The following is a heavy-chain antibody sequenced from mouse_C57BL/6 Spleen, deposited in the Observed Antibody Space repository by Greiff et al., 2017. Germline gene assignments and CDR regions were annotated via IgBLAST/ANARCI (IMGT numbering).Heavy chain of an antibody. D-gene: IGHD1-1*01. CDR1: GYTFTSYW. CDR2: IHPSDSDT. J-gene: IGHJ3*01. V-gene: IGHV1-74*01. CDR3: AMDYYGSSTRFAY. Sequence: VQLQQPGAELVKPGASVKVSCKASGYTFTSYWMHWVKQRPGQGLEWIGRIHPSDSDTNYNQKFKGKATLTVDKSSSTAYMQLSSLTSEDSAVYYCAMDYYGSSTRFAYWGQGTLVTVSA.